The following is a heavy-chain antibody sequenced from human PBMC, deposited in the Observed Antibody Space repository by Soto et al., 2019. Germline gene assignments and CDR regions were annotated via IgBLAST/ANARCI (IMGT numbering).Heavy chain of an antibody. D-gene: IGHD3-3*01. CDR3: ARDKGGVVTTFSAFDI. V-gene: IGHV1-46*01. CDR1: GYTFTSYY. CDR2: INPSGGST. J-gene: IGHJ3*02. Sequence: ASVKVSCKASGYTFTSYYMHWVRQAPGQGLEWMGIINPSGGSTSYAQKFQGRVTMTRDTSTSTVYMELSSLRSEDTVVYYCARDKGGVVTTFSAFDIWGQGTMVTVSS.